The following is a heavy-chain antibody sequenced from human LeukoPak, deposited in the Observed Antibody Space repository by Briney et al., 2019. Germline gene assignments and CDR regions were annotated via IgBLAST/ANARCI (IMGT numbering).Heavy chain of an antibody. V-gene: IGHV1-69*02. D-gene: IGHD3-22*01. CDR2: IIPILGIA. CDR3: ARRESGYDSSGYWGEIGFDP. Sequence: ASVKVSCKASGGTFSSYTISWVRRAPGQGLEWMGRIIPILGIANYAQKFQGRVTITADKSTSTAYMELSSLRSEDTAVYYCARRESGYDSSGYWGEIGFDPWGQGTLVTVSS. CDR1: GGTFSSYT. J-gene: IGHJ5*02.